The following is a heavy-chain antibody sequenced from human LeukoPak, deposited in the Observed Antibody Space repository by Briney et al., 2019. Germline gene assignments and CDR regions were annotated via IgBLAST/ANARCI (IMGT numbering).Heavy chain of an antibody. CDR1: GFTVSSNY. D-gene: IGHD2-2*01. V-gene: IGHV3-30*02. CDR2: IRYDGSNE. J-gene: IGHJ6*02. Sequence: PGGPLRLSCAASGFTVSSNYMSWVRQAPGKGLEWVAFIRYDGSNEYYADSVKGRFTISRDNSKNTLYLQMNSLRAEDTAVYYCAKDGGEGYCSSTSCSYYYGMDVWGQGTTVTVSS. CDR3: AKDGGEGYCSSTSCSYYYGMDV.